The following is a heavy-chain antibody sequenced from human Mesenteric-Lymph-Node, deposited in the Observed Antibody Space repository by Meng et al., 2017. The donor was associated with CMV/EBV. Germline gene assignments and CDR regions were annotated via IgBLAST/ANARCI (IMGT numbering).Heavy chain of an antibody. CDR1: GYTFTGYY. J-gene: IGHJ5*02. Sequence: ASVKVSCKASGYTFTGYYMHWVRQAPGQGLEWMGWINPNSGGTNYAQKFQGRVTMTRDTSISTTYMELSSLTAEDTAVYYCARGSLFSSGPFGQGTLVTVSS. CDR2: INPNSGGT. D-gene: IGHD6-19*01. V-gene: IGHV1-2*02. CDR3: ARGSLFSSGP.